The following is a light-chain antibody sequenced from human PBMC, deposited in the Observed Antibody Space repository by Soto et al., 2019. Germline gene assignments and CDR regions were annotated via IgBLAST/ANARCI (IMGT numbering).Light chain of an antibody. Sequence: DIVLTQSPDSLAVFLGERATITCKSSQSLFYSAYRTNYLAWYQDKPGQPPKMLISWASTRASGVPDRFSGGGSGTEFTLTINSLQAEDVAVYYCLQYYGGPPHTFGQGTKLEI. V-gene: IGKV4-1*01. CDR2: WAS. J-gene: IGKJ2*01. CDR3: LQYYGGPPHT. CDR1: QSLFYSAYRTNY.